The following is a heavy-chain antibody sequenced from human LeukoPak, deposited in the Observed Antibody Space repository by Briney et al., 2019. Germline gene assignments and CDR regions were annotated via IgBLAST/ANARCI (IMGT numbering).Heavy chain of an antibody. Sequence: PSETLSLTCTVSGGSISSYYWSWIRQPPGKGLEWIGYIYTSGSTNYNPSLKSRVTISVDTSKNQFSLKLSSVTAADTAVYYCARLVTGRYYYYMDVWGKGTTVTVSS. J-gene: IGHJ6*03. V-gene: IGHV4-4*09. D-gene: IGHD3-9*01. CDR1: GGSISSYY. CDR2: IYTSGST. CDR3: ARLVTGRYYYYMDV.